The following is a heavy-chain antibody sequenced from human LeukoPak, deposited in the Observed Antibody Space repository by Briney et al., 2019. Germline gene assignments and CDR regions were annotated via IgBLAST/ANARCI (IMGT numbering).Heavy chain of an antibody. J-gene: IGHJ4*02. Sequence: GGSLRLSCSASGVTFDVYAVGWFRQAPGKGLEWVCFIRSKAFGGTPEYAASVRGRFTISRDDSKSISYLQMNSLKTEDTAVYYCTRNTVTVHFDYWSQGTLVTVSS. D-gene: IGHD4-17*01. V-gene: IGHV3-49*03. CDR1: GVTFDVYA. CDR3: TRNTVTVHFDY. CDR2: IRSKAFGGTP.